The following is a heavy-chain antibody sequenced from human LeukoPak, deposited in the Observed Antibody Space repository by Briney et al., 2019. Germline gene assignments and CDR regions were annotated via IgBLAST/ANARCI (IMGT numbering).Heavy chain of an antibody. CDR2: ISGYNGNT. J-gene: IGHJ4*02. CDR1: GYTFASYG. CDR3: ARDESLGDKDFDY. Sequence: ASVKASCKASGYTFASYGINWVRQAPGQGLEWMGWISGYNGNTNYAQILQGRVTMTTDTSTSTAYMELRSLRSDDTAVYYCARDESLGDKDFDYWGQGTLVTVSS. D-gene: IGHD2-21*01. V-gene: IGHV1-18*01.